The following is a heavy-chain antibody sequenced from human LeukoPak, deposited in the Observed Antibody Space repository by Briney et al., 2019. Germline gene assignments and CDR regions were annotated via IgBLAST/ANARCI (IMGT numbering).Heavy chain of an antibody. CDR2: ISSSSSYI. Sequence: PGGSLRLSCAASGFTFSSYSMNWVRQAPGKGLEWVSSISSSSSYIYYADSVKGRLTTSRDNAKNSLYLQMNSLRAEDTAVYYCARFGSYCSSTSCPLDYWGQGTLVTVSS. J-gene: IGHJ4*02. V-gene: IGHV3-21*01. CDR1: GFTFSSYS. CDR3: ARFGSYCSSTSCPLDY. D-gene: IGHD2-2*01.